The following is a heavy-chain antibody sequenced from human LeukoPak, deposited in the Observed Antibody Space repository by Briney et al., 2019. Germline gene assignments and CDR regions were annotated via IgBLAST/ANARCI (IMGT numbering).Heavy chain of an antibody. CDR1: GVSISSYY. CDR3: ARDEGHYDH. D-gene: IGHD3-22*01. V-gene: IGHV4-4*07. Sequence: PSETLSLTCIVSGVSISSYYWSWIPQPARKGLEGIGRIYISGSTNYNPSLKSRVTMSLDTPKNQFSLKLSSVTAADTAVYYCARDEGHYDHWGQGTLVTVSS. J-gene: IGHJ4*02. CDR2: IYISGST.